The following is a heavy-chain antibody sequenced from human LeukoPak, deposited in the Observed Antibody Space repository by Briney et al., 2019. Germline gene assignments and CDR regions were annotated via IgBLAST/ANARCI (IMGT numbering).Heavy chain of an antibody. CDR2: IWYDGSNK. D-gene: IGHD3-22*01. J-gene: IGHJ4*02. CDR3: ARDTSTYYYDSSGYYPSYYFDY. CDR1: GFTFTSYW. Sequence: GGSLRLSCAASGFTFTSYWMNWVRQAPGKGLEWVAVIWYDGSNKYYADSVKGRFTISRDNSKNTLYLQMNSLRAEDTAVYYCARDTSTYYYDSSGYYPSYYFDYWGQGTLVTVSS. V-gene: IGHV3-33*08.